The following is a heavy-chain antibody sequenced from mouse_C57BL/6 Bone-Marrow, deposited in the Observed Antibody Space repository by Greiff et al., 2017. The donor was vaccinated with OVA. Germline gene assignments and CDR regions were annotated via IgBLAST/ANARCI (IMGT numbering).Heavy chain of an antibody. Sequence: EVMLVESGGGLVKPGGSLKLSCVASGFTFSSYAMSWVRQTPEKRLEWVATISDGGSYTYYPDNVKGRFTISRDNAKNNLYLQMSHLKSEDTAMYYCARDTDDGYYLDYWGQGTTLTVSS. CDR3: ARDTDDGYYLDY. J-gene: IGHJ2*01. D-gene: IGHD2-3*01. V-gene: IGHV5-4*01. CDR2: ISDGGSYT. CDR1: GFTFSSYA.